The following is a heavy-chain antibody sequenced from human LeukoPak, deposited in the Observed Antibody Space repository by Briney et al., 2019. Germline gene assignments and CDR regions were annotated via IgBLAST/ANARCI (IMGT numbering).Heavy chain of an antibody. CDR1: GFTFSSYS. CDR3: AREGRPYYDILTGYSPGGYYYYGMDV. Sequence: PGGSLRLSCAASGFTFSSYSMNWVRQAPGKGLEWVSSISSSSSYIYYADSVKGRFTISRDNAKNSLYLQMNSLRAEDTAVYHCAREGRPYYDILTGYSPGGYYYYGMDVWGQGTTVTVSS. V-gene: IGHV3-21*01. J-gene: IGHJ6*02. D-gene: IGHD3-9*01. CDR2: ISSSSSYI.